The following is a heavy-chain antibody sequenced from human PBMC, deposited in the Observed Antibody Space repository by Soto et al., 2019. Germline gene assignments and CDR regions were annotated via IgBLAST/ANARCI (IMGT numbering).Heavy chain of an antibody. CDR2: INPNSGGT. CDR3: ARDHYSSSSLYYYYGMDV. V-gene: IGHV1-2*02. Sequence: ASVKVSCKASGYTFTGYYMHWVRQAPGQGLEWMGWINPNSGGTNYAQKFQGRVTMTRDTSITTAYMELSRLRSDDTAVYYCARDHYSSSSLYYYYGMDVWGQGTTVTVSS. D-gene: IGHD6-6*01. J-gene: IGHJ6*02. CDR1: GYTFTGYY.